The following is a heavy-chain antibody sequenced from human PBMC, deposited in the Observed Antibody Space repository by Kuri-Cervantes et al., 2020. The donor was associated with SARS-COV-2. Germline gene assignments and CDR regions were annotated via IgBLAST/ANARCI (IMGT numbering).Heavy chain of an antibody. D-gene: IGHD3-10*01. CDR2: IWYDGKNE. V-gene: IGHV3-33*08. CDR1: GFILTHYA. CDR3: ATGAANSYMDV. J-gene: IGHJ6*03. Sequence: GESLNISCGASGFILTHYAIHWVRQAPGKGLEWVSVIWYDGKNEYYAGSVKGRFNISRDTSKNTVSLHMNSLRAEDTAMYYCATGAANSYMDVWGSGTTVTVSS.